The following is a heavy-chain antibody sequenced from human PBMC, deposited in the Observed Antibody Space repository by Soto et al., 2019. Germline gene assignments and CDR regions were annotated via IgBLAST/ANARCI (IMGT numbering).Heavy chain of an antibody. D-gene: IGHD3-22*01. CDR3: ARGTHDNSPYAIDY. Sequence: SETLSLTCTVSGGSISSGDYYWSWIRQPPGKGLEWIGYIYCSGSTYFDPSLKSRATISIDTSKNQFSLKLSSVTAADTAVYYCARGTHDNSPYAIDYWGQGTLVTVSS. V-gene: IGHV4-30-4*01. J-gene: IGHJ4*02. CDR2: IYCSGST. CDR1: GGSISSGDYY.